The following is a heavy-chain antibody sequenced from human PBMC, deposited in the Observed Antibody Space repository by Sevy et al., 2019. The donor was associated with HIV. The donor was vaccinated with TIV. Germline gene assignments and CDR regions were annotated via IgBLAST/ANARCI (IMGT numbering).Heavy chain of an antibody. CDR2: LSFGCGKI. J-gene: IGHJ4*02. CDR3: AREGCTRPHDY. Sequence: GGYMRLSCVVSGFNFNTYSMSWVRQAPGKGLEWVSTLSFGCGKINYADSVKGRFIISRDDSKNTLYLQMNSLRAEDTAVYFCAREGCTRPHDYWGQGTLVTVSS. D-gene: IGHD2-8*01. CDR1: GFNFNTYS. V-gene: IGHV3-23*01.